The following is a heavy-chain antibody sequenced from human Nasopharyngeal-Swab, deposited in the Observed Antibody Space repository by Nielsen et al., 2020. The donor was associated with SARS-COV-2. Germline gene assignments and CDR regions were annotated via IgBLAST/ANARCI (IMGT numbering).Heavy chain of an antibody. Sequence: ASVKVSCKASGYTFTSYGISWVRQAPGQGLEWMGWISAYNGNTNYAQKLQGRVTMTTDTSTSAAYMGLRSLRSDDTAVYYCARWAGIGDYYYGMDVWGQGTTVTVSS. CDR1: GYTFTSYG. CDR2: ISAYNGNT. J-gene: IGHJ6*02. CDR3: ARWAGIGDYYYGMDV. D-gene: IGHD6-19*01. V-gene: IGHV1-18*01.